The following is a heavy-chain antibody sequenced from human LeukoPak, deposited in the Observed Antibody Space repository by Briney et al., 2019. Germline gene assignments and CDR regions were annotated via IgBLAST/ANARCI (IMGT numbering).Heavy chain of an antibody. V-gene: IGHV3-48*04. CDR1: GFTFSSYS. CDR3: ASSATVVNPIGWYFDL. CDR2: ISSSSSTI. D-gene: IGHD4-23*01. J-gene: IGHJ2*01. Sequence: PGGSLRLSCAASGFTFSSYSMNWVRQAPGKGLEWVSYISSSSSTIYYADSVKGRFTISRDNAKNSLYLQMNSLRAEDTAVYYCASSATVVNPIGWYFDLWGRGTLVTVSS.